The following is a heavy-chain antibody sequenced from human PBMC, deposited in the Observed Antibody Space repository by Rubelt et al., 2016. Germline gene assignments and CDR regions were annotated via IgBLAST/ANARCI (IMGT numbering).Heavy chain of an antibody. CDR1: GFTFSTYW. CDR2: IRQDGSEK. Sequence: EVQLVESGGGLVQPGGSLRLSCVASGFTFSTYWMSWVRQAPGKRLEWVANIRQDGSEKYYVDSLKGRFTISKDNAKNSLYLQMNSLRAEDTAVYYCARVAAIYQYYMDVWGRGTTVTVSS. D-gene: IGHD6-25*01. CDR3: ARVAAIYQYYMDV. J-gene: IGHJ6*03. V-gene: IGHV3-7*04.